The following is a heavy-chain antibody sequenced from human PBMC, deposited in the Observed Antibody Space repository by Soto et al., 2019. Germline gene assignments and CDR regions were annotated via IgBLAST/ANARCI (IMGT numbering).Heavy chain of an antibody. CDR3: ARDLHSGGKYWYFDI. V-gene: IGHV1-18*01. Sequence: QVQLVQSGAEVKKPGASVKVSCKASGYTFTHYGITWVRQAPGQGLEWMGWINSFSGDTNYPQKLQGRLTMTTDTSTHTVSMELSNVRSDDTAVYYCARDLHSGGKYWYFDIWGRGNRVTVSS. CDR1: GYTFTHYG. J-gene: IGHJ2*01. D-gene: IGHD2-15*01. CDR2: INSFSGDT.